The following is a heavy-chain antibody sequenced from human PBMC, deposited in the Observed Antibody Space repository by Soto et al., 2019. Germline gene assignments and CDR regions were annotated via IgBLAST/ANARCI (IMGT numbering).Heavy chain of an antibody. D-gene: IGHD3-22*01. V-gene: IGHV1-69*13. CDR3: ARTKPNNYDSSGYYSSRYYYYGMDV. J-gene: IGHJ6*02. Sequence: ASVKVSCKASGGTFSSYAISWVRQAPGQGLEWMGGIIPIFGTANYAQKFQGRVTITADESTSTAYMELSSLRSEDTAVYYCARTKPNNYDSSGYYSSRYYYYGMDVWGQGTTVTVSS. CDR2: IIPIFGTA. CDR1: GGTFSSYA.